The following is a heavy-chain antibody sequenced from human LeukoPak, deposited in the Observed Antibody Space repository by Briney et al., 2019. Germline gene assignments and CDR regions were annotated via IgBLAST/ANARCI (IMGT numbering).Heavy chain of an antibody. CDR3: ARERYCSSTSCPPLDNWFDP. V-gene: IGHV4-59*01. D-gene: IGHD2-2*01. CDR2: IYYSGST. J-gene: IGHJ5*02. Sequence: ETLSLTCTVSGGSISSYYWSWIRQPPGKGLEWIGYIYYSGSTNYNPSLKSRDTISVDTSKNQFSLKLSSVTAADTAVYYCARERYCSSTSCPPLDNWFDPWGQGTLVTVSS. CDR1: GGSISSYY.